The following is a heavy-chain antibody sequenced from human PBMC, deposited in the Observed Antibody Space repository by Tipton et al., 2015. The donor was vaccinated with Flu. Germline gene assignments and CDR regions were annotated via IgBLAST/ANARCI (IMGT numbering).Heavy chain of an antibody. CDR2: IYYSGST. CDR1: GGSISSSSYY. CDR3: ARVGVVTPIDY. Sequence: TLSLTCTVSGGSISSSSYYWGWIRQPPGRGLEWIGSIYYSGSTYDNPSLKNRVTISVDTSKNQFSLKLSSVTAADTAVYCCARVGVVTPIDYRGRGTLVTVSS. V-gene: IGHV4-39*07. D-gene: IGHD4-23*01. J-gene: IGHJ4*02.